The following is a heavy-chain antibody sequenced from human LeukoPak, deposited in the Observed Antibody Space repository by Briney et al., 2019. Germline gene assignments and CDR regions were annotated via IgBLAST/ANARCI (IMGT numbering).Heavy chain of an antibody. Sequence: PSETLSLTCAVSGGSISSSNWWSWVRQPPGKGLEWIGEIYHSGSTNYNPSLKSRVTISVDKSKNQFYLKLSSVTAADTAVYYCARDPRVDTAMVYYYYGMDVWGKGTTVTVSS. D-gene: IGHD5-18*01. CDR3: ARDPRVDTAMVYYYYGMDV. V-gene: IGHV4-4*02. J-gene: IGHJ6*04. CDR2: IYHSGST. CDR1: GGSISSSNW.